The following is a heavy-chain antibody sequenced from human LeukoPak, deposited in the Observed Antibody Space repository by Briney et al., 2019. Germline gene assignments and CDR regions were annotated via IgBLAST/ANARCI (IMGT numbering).Heavy chain of an antibody. V-gene: IGHV1-18*01. D-gene: IGHD2-15*01. Sequence: GASVKVSFRAPGYTFTSYGINWVRQAPGQGLEWMGWINTYTGNTNYAQKLQGRVTMTTDTSTSTAYMELRSLRSDDTAVYYCARKGGYSRYWFDPWGQGTLVTVSS. CDR2: INTYTGNT. CDR1: GYTFTSYG. J-gene: IGHJ5*02. CDR3: ARKGGYSRYWFDP.